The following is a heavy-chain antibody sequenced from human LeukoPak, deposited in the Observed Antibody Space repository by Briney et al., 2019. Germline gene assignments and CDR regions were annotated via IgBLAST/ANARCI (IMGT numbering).Heavy chain of an antibody. Sequence: PRGSLRLSCTASGFTFNTYWMSWVRQAPGKGLEWVSYISSSGSTIYYADSVKGRFTISRDNAKNSLYLQMNSLRAEDTAVYYCAREKDSYGSCPDYWGQGTLVTVSS. J-gene: IGHJ4*02. CDR2: ISSSGSTI. CDR1: GFTFNTYW. V-gene: IGHV3-11*01. D-gene: IGHD5-18*01. CDR3: AREKDSYGSCPDY.